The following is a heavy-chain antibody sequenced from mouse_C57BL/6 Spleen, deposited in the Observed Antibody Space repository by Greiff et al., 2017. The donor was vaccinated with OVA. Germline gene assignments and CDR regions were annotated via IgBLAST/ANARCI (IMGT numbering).Heavy chain of an antibody. Sequence: QVQLQQSGPELVKPGASVKISCKASGYAFSSSWMNWVKQRPGKGLEWIGRIYPGDGDTNYNGKFKGKATLTADKSSSTAYMQLSSLTSEDSAVYFCAREGYDSSYFDYWGQGTTLTVSS. J-gene: IGHJ2*01. CDR1: GYAFSSSW. D-gene: IGHD1-1*01. V-gene: IGHV1-82*01. CDR3: AREGYDSSYFDY. CDR2: IYPGDGDT.